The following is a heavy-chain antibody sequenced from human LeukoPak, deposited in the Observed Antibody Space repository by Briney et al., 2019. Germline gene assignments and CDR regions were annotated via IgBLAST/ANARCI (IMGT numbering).Heavy chain of an antibody. V-gene: IGHV4-34*01. CDR3: AREHMSDAFDI. CDR2: INHSGST. Sequence: PSETLSLTCAVYGGSFTGYYWSWIRQPPGKGLEWIGEINHSGSTNYNPSLKSRVTISADTSKNQSSLKLSSVTAADTAVYYCAREHMSDAFDIWGQGTMVTVSS. CDR1: GGSFTGYY. J-gene: IGHJ3*02. D-gene: IGHD2-21*01.